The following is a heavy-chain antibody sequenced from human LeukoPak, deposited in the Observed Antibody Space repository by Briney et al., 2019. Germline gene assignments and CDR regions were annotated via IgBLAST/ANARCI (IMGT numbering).Heavy chain of an antibody. Sequence: GASVKVSCKASGGTFSSYAISWVRQAPGQGLEWMGGIIPIFGTANYAQKFQGRVTITADESTGTAYMELSSLRSEDTAVYYCARVVPWSEYYASGSFDYWGQGTLVTVSS. J-gene: IGHJ4*02. V-gene: IGHV1-69*13. CDR3: ARVVPWSEYYASGSFDY. D-gene: IGHD3-10*01. CDR2: IIPIFGTA. CDR1: GGTFSSYA.